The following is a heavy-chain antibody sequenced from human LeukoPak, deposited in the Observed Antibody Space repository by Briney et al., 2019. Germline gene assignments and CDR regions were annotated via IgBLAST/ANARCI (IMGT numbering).Heavy chain of an antibody. Sequence: GESLKISCKGSGYSFTSYWIGWVRQMPGKGLEWMGIIYPGDSDTRYSPSFQGQVTISADKSISTAYLQWSSLKASDTAMYYCARLTRGWHMESWFDPWGQGTLVTVSS. CDR3: ARLTRGWHMESWFDP. D-gene: IGHD6-19*01. CDR2: IYPGDSDT. V-gene: IGHV5-51*01. J-gene: IGHJ5*02. CDR1: GYSFTSYW.